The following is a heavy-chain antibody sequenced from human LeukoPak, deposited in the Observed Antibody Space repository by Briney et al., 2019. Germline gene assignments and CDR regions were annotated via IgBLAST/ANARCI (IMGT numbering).Heavy chain of an antibody. CDR2: IIPIFGTA. J-gene: IGHJ3*02. V-gene: IGHV1-69*05. CDR3: ARGISGRLLCDI. CDR1: GGTFSSYA. D-gene: IGHD1-26*01. Sequence: GSSVKVSCKASGGTFSSYAISWVRQAPGQGLEWMGGIIPIFGTANYAQKFQGRVTITTDESTSTAYMELSSLRSEDTAVYYCARGISGRLLCDIWGQGTMVTVSS.